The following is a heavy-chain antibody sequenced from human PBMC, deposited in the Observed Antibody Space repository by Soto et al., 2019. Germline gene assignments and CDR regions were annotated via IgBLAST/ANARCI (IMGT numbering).Heavy chain of an antibody. CDR1: GGTFSSYA. CDR2: IIPIFGTA. V-gene: IGHV1-69*06. J-gene: IGHJ6*02. CDR3: GRRVYSSGWYKGWDYYGMDV. Sequence: QVQLVQSGAEVKKPGSSVKVSCKASGGTFSSYAISWVRPAPGQGLEWMGGIIPIFGTANSAQKFQGRVTITADKSTSTAYMELSSLRSEDTAVYYCGRRVYSSGWYKGWDYYGMDVWGQGTTVTVSS. D-gene: IGHD6-19*01.